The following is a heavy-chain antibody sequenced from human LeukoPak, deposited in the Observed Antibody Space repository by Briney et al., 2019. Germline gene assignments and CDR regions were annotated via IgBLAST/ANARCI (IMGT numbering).Heavy chain of an antibody. Sequence: GGSLRLSCAASAFTFSSFCMHWGRQVPGKGLEWVAAIWFDGIRKYYADSVKGRLTISRDNSKNTLYLQMNSLRAEDTGVYYCARDLEDSSPFGAFDMWGQGTMVTVSS. CDR2: IWFDGIRK. CDR3: ARDLEDSSPFGAFDM. V-gene: IGHV3-33*08. J-gene: IGHJ3*02. D-gene: IGHD3-22*01. CDR1: AFTFSSFC.